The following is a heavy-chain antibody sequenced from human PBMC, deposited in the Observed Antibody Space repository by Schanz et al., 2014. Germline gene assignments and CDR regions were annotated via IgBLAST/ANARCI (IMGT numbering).Heavy chain of an antibody. Sequence: QVQLVQSGVEVKRPGASVRVSCKASGYTFTSYGITWVRQAPGQGPEWMGWISAFDDKTDYAQNFQGRLIMTTDTSTTTVYMELRGLRSDDTAVYYCARETTIITGGAFDVWGQGTMVTVS. CDR1: GYTFTSYG. D-gene: IGHD3-9*01. V-gene: IGHV1-18*01. CDR3: ARETTIITGGAFDV. J-gene: IGHJ3*01. CDR2: ISAFDDKT.